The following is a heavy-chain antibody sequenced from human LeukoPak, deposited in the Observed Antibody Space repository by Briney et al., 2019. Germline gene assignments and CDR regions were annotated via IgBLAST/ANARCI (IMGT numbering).Heavy chain of an antibody. Sequence: SETLSLTCTVSGGSISNKYWSWIRQPPGKGLEWIGYIYYSGSTNYNPSLKSRVTISVDTSKNQFSLKLSSVTAADTAVYYCARGGYSYGLLGYYYYYMDVWGKGTTVTISS. J-gene: IGHJ6*03. D-gene: IGHD5-18*01. V-gene: IGHV4-59*01. CDR3: ARGGYSYGLLGYYYYYMDV. CDR1: GGSISNKY. CDR2: IYYSGST.